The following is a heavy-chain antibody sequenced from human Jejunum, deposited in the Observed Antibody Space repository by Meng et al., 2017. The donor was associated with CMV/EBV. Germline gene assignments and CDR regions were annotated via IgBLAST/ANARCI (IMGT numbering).Heavy chain of an antibody. J-gene: IGHJ6*02. CDR1: LSVSS. CDR2: INPNNGAT. D-gene: IGHD1-14*01. CDR3: ARGATTTLFHYYKEMDV. V-gene: IGHV1-2*02. Sequence: LSVSSISWVRQAPGQGLEWLGWINPNNGATAYAEKFQSRVPLTRDTSIDTAYMELSRLTSDDTAVYYCARGATTTLFHYYKEMDVWGQGTTVTVSS.